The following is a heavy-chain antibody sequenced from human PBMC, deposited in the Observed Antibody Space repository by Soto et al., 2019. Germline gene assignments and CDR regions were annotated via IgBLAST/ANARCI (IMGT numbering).Heavy chain of an antibody. CDR2: IIPIFGTA. D-gene: IGHD2-15*01. Sequence: RASVKVSCKASGGTFSSYAISWVRQAPGQGLEWMGGIIPIFGTANYAQKFQGRVTITADESTSTAYMELSSLRSEDTAVYYCARAAGGAAGGWDYYYGMDVWGQGTTVTVSS. CDR1: GGTFSSYA. J-gene: IGHJ6*02. CDR3: ARAAGGAAGGWDYYYGMDV. V-gene: IGHV1-69*13.